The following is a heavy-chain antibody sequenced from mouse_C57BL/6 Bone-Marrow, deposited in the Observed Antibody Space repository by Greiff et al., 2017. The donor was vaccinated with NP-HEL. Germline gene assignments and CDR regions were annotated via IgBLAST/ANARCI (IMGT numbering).Heavy chain of an antibody. CDR3: ARYYYGSSQSAWFAY. Sequence: QVQLQQSGAELARPGASVKLSCKASGYTFTSYGISWVKQRTGQGLEWIGEIYPRSGNTYYNEQFKGKATLTADKSSSTAYMELRSLTSEDSAVYFCARYYYGSSQSAWFAYWGQGTLVTVSA. D-gene: IGHD1-1*01. V-gene: IGHV1-81*01. CDR2: IYPRSGNT. CDR1: GYTFTSYG. J-gene: IGHJ3*01.